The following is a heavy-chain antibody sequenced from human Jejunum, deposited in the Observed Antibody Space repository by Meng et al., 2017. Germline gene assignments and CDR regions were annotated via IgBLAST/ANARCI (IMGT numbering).Heavy chain of an antibody. CDR1: GEPFRCDH. CDR3: ARRWTTIFGLESPPRWIDP. J-gene: IGHJ5*02. Sequence: HCGAVLWKAFTIPVRHGGIYGEPFRCDHRSWIRQPPGRGPEWIGEINHSGRTNYTPSLQSRVSISVDRSNNQFSLNLRSVTAADTAVYYCARRWTTIFGLESPPRWIDPWGQGTLVTVSS. D-gene: IGHD3-3*01. V-gene: IGHV4-34*01. CDR2: INHSGRT.